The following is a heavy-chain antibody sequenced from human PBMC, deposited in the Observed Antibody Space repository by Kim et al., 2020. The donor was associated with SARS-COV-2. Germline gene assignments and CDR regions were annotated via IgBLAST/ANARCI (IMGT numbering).Heavy chain of an antibody. J-gene: IGHJ2*01. CDR2: IYYSGST. D-gene: IGHD2-21*01. CDR1: GGSISSGGYY. V-gene: IGHV4-31*03. CDR3: ARGRSLSILWPKRGMDSVL. Sequence: SETLSLTCTVSGGSISSGGYYWSWIRQHPGKGLEWIGYIYYSGSTYYNPSLKSRVTISVDTSKNQFSLKLGSVTAADTAVYYCARGRSLSILWPKRGMDSVLWGRGTRVTVS.